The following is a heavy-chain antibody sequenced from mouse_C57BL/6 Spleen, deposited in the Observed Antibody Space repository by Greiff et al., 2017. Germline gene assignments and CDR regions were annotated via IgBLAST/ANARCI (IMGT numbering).Heavy chain of an antibody. D-gene: IGHD2-4*01. V-gene: IGHV6-6*01. J-gene: IGHJ4*01. CDR2: IRNKANNHAT. CDR3: TRIPLYYDYEMDY. CDR1: GFTFSDAW. Sequence: EVQRVESGGGLVQPGGSMKLSCAASGFTFSDAWMDWVRQSPEKGLEWVAEIRNKANNHATYYAESVKGRFTISRDDSKSSVYLQMNSLRAEDTGIYYCTRIPLYYDYEMDYWGQGTSVTVSS.